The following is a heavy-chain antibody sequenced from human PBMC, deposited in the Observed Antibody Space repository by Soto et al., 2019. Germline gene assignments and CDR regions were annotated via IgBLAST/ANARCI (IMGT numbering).Heavy chain of an antibody. CDR1: GGSISSYY. CDR3: ARQATDCSSTSCYGYSSSWFHYYFDY. D-gene: IGHD2-2*01. J-gene: IGHJ4*02. V-gene: IGHV4-4*07. CDR2: IYTSGST. Sequence: PSETLSLTCTVSGGSISSYYWSWIRQPAGKGLEWIGRIYTSGSTYYNPSLKSRVTISVDTSKNQFSLKLSSVTAADTAVYYCARQATDCSSTSCYGYSSSWFHYYFDYWGQGTLVTVSS.